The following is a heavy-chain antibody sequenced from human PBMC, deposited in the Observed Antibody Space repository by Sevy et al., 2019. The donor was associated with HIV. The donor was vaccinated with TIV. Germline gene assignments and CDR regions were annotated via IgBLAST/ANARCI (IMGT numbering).Heavy chain of an antibody. D-gene: IGHD3-9*01. V-gene: IGHV3-48*01. CDR2: ISSSSSTI. CDR3: AREPDDILTDYSFDY. J-gene: IGHJ4*02. CDR1: GFTFSSYS. Sequence: GESLKISCAASGFTFSSYSMNWVRQAPGKGLEWVSYISSSSSTIYYADSVKGRFTISRDNAKNSLYLQMNSLRAEDTAVYYCAREPDDILTDYSFDYWGQGTLVTVSS.